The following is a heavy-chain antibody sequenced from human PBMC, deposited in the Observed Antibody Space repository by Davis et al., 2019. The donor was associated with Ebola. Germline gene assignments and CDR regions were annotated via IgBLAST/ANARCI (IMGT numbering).Heavy chain of an antibody. CDR2: ISAYNGNT. J-gene: IGHJ4*02. D-gene: IGHD1-26*01. V-gene: IGHV1-18*04. Sequence: AASVKVSCKASGYTFTSYYMHWVRQAPGQGLEWMGWISAYNGNTNYAQKLQGRVTMTTDTSTSTVYLELSSLRSEDTAVYYCAREPRENYFFDYWGQGTLVTVSS. CDR3: AREPRENYFFDY. CDR1: GYTFTSYY.